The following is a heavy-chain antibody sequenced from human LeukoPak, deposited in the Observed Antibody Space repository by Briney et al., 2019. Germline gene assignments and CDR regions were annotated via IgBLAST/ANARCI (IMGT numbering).Heavy chain of an antibody. CDR3: ARDLIRGITMIVVEAYDY. J-gene: IGHJ4*02. CDR2: IIPIFGTA. Sequence: ASVKVSCKASGGTFSNYAISWVRQAPGQGLEWMGRIIPIFGTANYAQKFQGRVTITTDESTSTAYMELSSLRSEDTAVYYCARDLIRGITMIVVEAYDYWGQGTLVTVSS. V-gene: IGHV1-69*05. CDR1: GGTFSNYA. D-gene: IGHD3-22*01.